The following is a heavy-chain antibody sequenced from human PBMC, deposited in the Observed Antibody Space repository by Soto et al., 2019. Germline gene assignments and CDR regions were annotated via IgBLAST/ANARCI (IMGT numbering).Heavy chain of an antibody. CDR2: INHSGST. CDR3: ARGPLYMVRGVIALYYFDY. CDR1: GGSFRGYY. D-gene: IGHD3-10*01. Sequence: ETLSLTCAVSGGSFRGYYWSWIRQPPGPGLEWIGEINHSGSTNYNPSLKSRVTISVDTSKNQFSLKLSSVTAADTAVYYCARGPLYMVRGVIALYYFDYWGQGTLVTVSS. V-gene: IGHV4-34*01. J-gene: IGHJ4*02.